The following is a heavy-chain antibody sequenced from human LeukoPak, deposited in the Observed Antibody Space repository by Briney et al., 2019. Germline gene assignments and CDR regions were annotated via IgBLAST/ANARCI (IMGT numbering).Heavy chain of an antibody. V-gene: IGHV3-21*01. CDR3: ASASPRSDY. J-gene: IGHJ4*02. CDR1: GVIFSSYS. CDR2: ISSSSSYI. Sequence: TGGSLRPSCAASGVIFSSYSMNWVRQAPGKGLEWVSSISSSSSYIYYADSVKGRFTISRDNAKNSLYLQMNSLRAEDTAVYYCASASPRSDYWGQGTLVTVSS.